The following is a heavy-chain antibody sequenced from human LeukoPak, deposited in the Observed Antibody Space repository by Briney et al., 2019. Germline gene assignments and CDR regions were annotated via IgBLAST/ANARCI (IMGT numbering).Heavy chain of an antibody. J-gene: IGHJ4*02. CDR2: ISGSGGST. Sequence: GGYLRLSCAASGFTFSSYAMSWVRQAPGKGLEGGSAISGSGGSTYYADSVKGRFTISRDNSKNTLYLQMNSLRAEDTAVYYCAKLRYLEYFDYWGQGTLVTVSS. CDR3: AKLRYLEYFDY. D-gene: IGHD1-1*01. CDR1: GFTFSSYA. V-gene: IGHV3-23*01.